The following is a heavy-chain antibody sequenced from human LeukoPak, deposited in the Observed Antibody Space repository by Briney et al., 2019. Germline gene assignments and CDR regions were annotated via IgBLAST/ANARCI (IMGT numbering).Heavy chain of an antibody. CDR1: GGSFSGYY. D-gene: IGHD3-3*02. CDR3: AGHLRYFDY. CDR2: INHSGST. V-gene: IGHV4-34*01. Sequence: ASETLSLTCAVYGGSFSGYYWSWIRQPPGKGLEWIGEINHSGSTNYNPSLKSRVTISVDTSKNQFSLNLYSVTAADTAVYYCAGHLRYFDYWGQGTLVTVSS. J-gene: IGHJ4*02.